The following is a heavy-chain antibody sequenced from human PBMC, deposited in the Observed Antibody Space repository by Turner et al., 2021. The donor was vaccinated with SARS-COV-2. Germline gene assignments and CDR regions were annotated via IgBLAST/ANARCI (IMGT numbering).Heavy chain of an antibody. CDR2: IYYSGST. J-gene: IGHJ4*02. D-gene: IGHD4-17*01. CDR3: ARDYGGNSNYFDY. V-gene: IGHV4-31*03. Sequence: QVQLQESGPELVKPSQTLSLTCTVSGGSISIGGYYWSWIRQHPGKGLEWIGYIYYSGSTYYNPSLKSRVTISVDTSKNQFSLKLSSVTAADTAVYYCARDYGGNSNYFDYWGQGTLVTVSS. CDR1: GGSISIGGYY.